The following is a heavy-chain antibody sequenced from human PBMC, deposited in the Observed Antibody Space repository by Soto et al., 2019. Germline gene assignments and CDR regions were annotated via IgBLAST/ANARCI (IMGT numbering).Heavy chain of an antibody. CDR3: ARRPWLSGYYDY. J-gene: IGHJ4*02. D-gene: IGHD3-22*01. CDR2: IYPADSET. Sequence: PGESLKIACNGSGYSFFSHWIGWVRQMPGKGLEWVGIIYPADSETRYSPSFQGQVTISVDKSINTAYLQWSSLKASDTAMYYCARRPWLSGYYDYWGQGTRVTVSS. V-gene: IGHV5-51*01. CDR1: GYSFFSHW.